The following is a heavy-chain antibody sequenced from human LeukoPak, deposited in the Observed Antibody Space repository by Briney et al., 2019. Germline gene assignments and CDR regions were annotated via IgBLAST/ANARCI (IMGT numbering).Heavy chain of an antibody. CDR1: GGSIGTYF. D-gene: IGHD4-23*01. J-gene: IGHJ4*02. Sequence: SETLSLTCTVSGGSIGTYFWSWIRQPPGKGLEWIGYIYYSGSTSYNPSLKSRVTISPDTSKNQFSLKLSSVTAADTAMYYCARVSRGNSVGGDYWGQGTLVTVSS. CDR3: ARVSRGNSVGGDY. V-gene: IGHV4-59*01. CDR2: IYYSGST.